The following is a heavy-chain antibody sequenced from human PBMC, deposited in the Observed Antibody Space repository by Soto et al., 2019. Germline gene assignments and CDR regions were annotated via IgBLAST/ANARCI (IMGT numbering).Heavy chain of an antibody. D-gene: IGHD1-26*01. J-gene: IGHJ5*02. CDR3: ARDSPPGGATGEYGS. CDR2: IIPIFGTA. V-gene: IGHV1-69*12. CDR1: GGTFSSYA. Sequence: QVQLVQSGAEVKKPGSSVKVSCKASGGTFSSYAISWVRQAPGQGLEWMGGIIPIFGTANYAQKFQGRVTITADESTSPAYMELSSLSSEDTAVYYCARDSPPGGATGEYGSWGQGTLVTVSS.